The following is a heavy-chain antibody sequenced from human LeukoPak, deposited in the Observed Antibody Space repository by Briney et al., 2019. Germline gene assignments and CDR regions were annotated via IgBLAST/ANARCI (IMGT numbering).Heavy chain of an antibody. V-gene: IGHV3-7*03. D-gene: IGHD3-16*01. CDR2: INYSGNVN. CDR1: GFTFSSYW. Sequence: PGGSLRLSCAASGFTFSSYWMNWARQAPGKGLEWVASINYSGNVNYYVDSVKGRFTISRDNAKNSLYLQMSNLRAEDTAVYFCARGGGLDVWGQGATVTVSS. J-gene: IGHJ6*02. CDR3: ARGGGLDV.